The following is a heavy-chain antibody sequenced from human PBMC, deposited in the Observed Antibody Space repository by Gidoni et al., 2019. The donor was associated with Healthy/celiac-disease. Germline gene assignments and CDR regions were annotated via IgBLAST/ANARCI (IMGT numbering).Heavy chain of an antibody. V-gene: IGHV3-9*01. J-gene: IGHJ3*02. CDR3: AKATYAASRSAAFDI. D-gene: IGHD3-16*01. CDR1: GFTFDDYA. Sequence: EVQLVESGGGLVQPGRSLRLSCAASGFTFDDYAMHWVRQAPGKGLEWVSGISWNSGSIGYADSVKGRFTISRDNAKNSLYLQMNSLRAEDTALYYCAKATYAASRSAAFDIWGQGTMVTVSS. CDR2: ISWNSGSI.